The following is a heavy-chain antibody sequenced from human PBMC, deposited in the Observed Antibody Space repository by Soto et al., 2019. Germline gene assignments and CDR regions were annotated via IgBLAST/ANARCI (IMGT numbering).Heavy chain of an antibody. V-gene: IGHV3-21*01. CDR2: VSATSSYI. J-gene: IGHJ6*03. CDR3: ARAPRVSTSHYYMDV. Sequence: GGSLRLSCAASGFTFSSYNMNWVRQAPGKGLEWVSSVSATSSYIYYIESVRGRFTISRDSAKNSLYLQMNSLRAEDTAVYYCARAPRVSTSHYYMDVWGKGTTVTVSS. CDR1: GFTFSSYN. D-gene: IGHD5-12*01.